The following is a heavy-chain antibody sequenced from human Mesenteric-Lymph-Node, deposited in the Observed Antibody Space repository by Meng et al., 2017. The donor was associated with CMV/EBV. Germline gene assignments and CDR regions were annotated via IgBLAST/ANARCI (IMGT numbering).Heavy chain of an antibody. J-gene: IGHJ5*02. D-gene: IGHD3-10*01. CDR2: IDPKNDEP. Sequence: KISCKVSGYTFTDRYMHWLQQAPGKGLEWMGLIDPKNDEPIYAEKFQGRISITADTSTDTAYMGLSSLRSDDTAVYYCTIRPRFGEMPWGQGTLVTVSS. CDR1: GYTFTDRY. V-gene: IGHV1-69-2*01. CDR3: TIRPRFGEMP.